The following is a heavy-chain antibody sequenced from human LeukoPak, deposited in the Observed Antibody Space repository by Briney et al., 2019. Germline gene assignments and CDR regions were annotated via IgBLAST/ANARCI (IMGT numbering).Heavy chain of an antibody. D-gene: IGHD6-13*01. Sequence: ASVKVSCRASGYTFTAYYIHWVRQAPGQGLEWMGWINPNSGGTNYAQKFQGRVTMTRDTSISTAYMELSRLRSDDTAVYYCAYDPGMADVLDDWGKGTLVTVSS. V-gene: IGHV1-2*02. CDR3: AYDPGMADVLDD. CDR2: INPNSGGT. CDR1: GYTFTAYY. J-gene: IGHJ4*02.